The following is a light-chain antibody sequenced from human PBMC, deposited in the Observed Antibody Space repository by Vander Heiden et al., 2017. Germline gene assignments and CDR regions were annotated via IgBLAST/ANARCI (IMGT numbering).Light chain of an antibody. CDR1: QSINDY. CDR3: QQSYSTPKT. J-gene: IGKJ1*01. Sequence: IHITQSPSSLSASVGDRVTITCRASQSINDYLNWYQQKPGKAPKLLIYAASSLQSGVPSRFSGGGSGTDFTLTIDTLQTEDFATYYCQQSYSTPKTFGQGTKVEIK. CDR2: AAS. V-gene: IGKV1-39*01.